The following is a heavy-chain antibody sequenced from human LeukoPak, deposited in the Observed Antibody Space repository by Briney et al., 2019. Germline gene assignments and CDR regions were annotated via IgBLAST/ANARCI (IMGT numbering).Heavy chain of an antibody. CDR2: INPKSGGT. Sequence: ASVKVSCKASGYTFTSYDINWVRQATGQGLEWMGWINPKSGGTNYAQKFQGRVTMTRDTSISTAYMELSRLGSDDTAVYYCAREGVIDIFDYWGQGTLVTVSS. CDR1: GYTFTSYD. J-gene: IGHJ4*02. D-gene: IGHD3-10*01. V-gene: IGHV1-2*02. CDR3: AREGVIDIFDY.